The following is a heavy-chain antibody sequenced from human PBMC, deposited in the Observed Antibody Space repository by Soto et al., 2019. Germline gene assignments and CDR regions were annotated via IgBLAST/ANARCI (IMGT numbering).Heavy chain of an antibody. V-gene: IGHV3-48*02. CDR3: ARDRGFYGSGRPFDY. D-gene: IGHD3-10*01. CDR2: ISSSSTTI. Sequence: EVQLVESGGGLVQPGGSLRLSCVASGFTLSSYSMNWVRQAPGKGLEWVSYISSSSTTIYYADSVKGRFTISRDNAKSSLYLQMNSLRDEDTAVYYCARDRGFYGSGRPFDYGGQGTLVTVSS. J-gene: IGHJ4*01. CDR1: GFTLSSYS.